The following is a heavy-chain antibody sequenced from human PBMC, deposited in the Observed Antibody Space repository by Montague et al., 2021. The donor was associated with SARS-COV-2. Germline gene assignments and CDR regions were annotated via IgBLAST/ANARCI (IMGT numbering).Heavy chain of an antibody. CDR2: IKQDGSEK. CDR1: GFRSTSNW. D-gene: IGHD6-13*01. V-gene: IGHV3-7*01. J-gene: IGHJ4*02. CDR3: AKDDDYTSSCHY. Sequence: SLRLSCAASGFRSTSNWMTWVRQAPGKGLERVAHIKQDGSEKNYADSVKGRFTISRDNAKNSIFLQMNDLRAEDSAIYYCAKDDDYTSSCHYWGQGTLVTVSS.